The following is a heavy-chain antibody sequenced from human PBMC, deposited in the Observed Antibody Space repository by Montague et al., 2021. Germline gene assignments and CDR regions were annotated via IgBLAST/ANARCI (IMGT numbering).Heavy chain of an antibody. CDR1: GFTFSSRA. J-gene: IGHJ4*02. CDR2: ISGKSNNT. CDR3: AKSLHASGGWGYYFNL. D-gene: IGHD3-16*01. V-gene: IGHV3-23*01. Sequence: SLRLSCAASGFTFSSRAMSWVRQAPGKGLEWVSSISGKSNNTYYIDSLKGRFTISRDNSKNTLFLQMNSLRAEDTAVYYCAKSLHASGGWGYYFNLWGQGTLVTVSS.